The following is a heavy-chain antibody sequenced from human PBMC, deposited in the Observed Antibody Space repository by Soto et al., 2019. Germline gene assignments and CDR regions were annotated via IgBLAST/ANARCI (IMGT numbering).Heavy chain of an antibody. CDR2: IYYSVST. CDR3: ARHGNYAMDV. J-gene: IGHJ6*02. V-gene: IGHV4-39*01. Sequence: QLQLQESGPGLVKPSETLSLTCTVSGGSISSSSYYWGWIRQPPGKGLEWIGSIYYSVSTYYNPSPTTRVSISVDTSKNQVSLKRSSVTAADTAVYYCARHGNYAMDVWGQGTTVTVSS. CDR1: GGSISSSSYY. D-gene: IGHD1-26*01.